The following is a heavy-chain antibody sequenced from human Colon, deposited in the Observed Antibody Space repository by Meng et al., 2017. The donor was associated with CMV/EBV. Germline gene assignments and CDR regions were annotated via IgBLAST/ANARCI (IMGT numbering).Heavy chain of an antibody. D-gene: IGHD2/OR15-2a*01. CDR3: AKLSGTETFFDF. Sequence: GGSLRLSCVSSGFIFDDYTMYWVRQAPGKGLEWVSRISWNSVYIAYADSVKGRFTISRDNEKDSLYLHMNNLGPEDTAFYYCAKLSGTETFFDFWGQGTLVTVSS. J-gene: IGHJ4*02. V-gene: IGHV3-9*01. CDR1: GFIFDDYT. CDR2: ISWNSVYI.